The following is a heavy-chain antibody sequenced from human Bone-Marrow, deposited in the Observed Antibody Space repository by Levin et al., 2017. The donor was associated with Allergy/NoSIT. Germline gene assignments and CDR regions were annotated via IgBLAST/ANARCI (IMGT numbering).Heavy chain of an antibody. D-gene: IGHD5-18*01. V-gene: IGHV3-23*01. Sequence: GGSLRLSCAASRFTFSNYAMSWVRQAPGKGLEWVSLISDGGGSTYYADSVKGRFSISRDNSNNTLYLQMNSLRAEDTAVYYCAKGPGAALAPLIYFDFWGQGTLVTVSS. CDR3: AKGPGAALAPLIYFDF. CDR2: ISDGGGST. CDR1: RFTFSNYA. J-gene: IGHJ4*02.